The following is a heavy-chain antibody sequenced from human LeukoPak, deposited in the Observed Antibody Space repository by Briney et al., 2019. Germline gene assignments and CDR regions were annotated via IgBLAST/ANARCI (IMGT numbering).Heavy chain of an antibody. CDR3: ARGEVPPHYFDS. CDR2: IIPIFGTA. J-gene: IGHJ4*02. CDR1: GYTFTSYY. Sequence: SVKVSCKASGYTFTSYYMHWVRQAPGQGLEWMGGIIPIFGTANYAQRFQGRVTITADESTTTAYMEVSSLRSEDTAVYYCARGEVPPHYFDSWGQGTLVTVSS. V-gene: IGHV1-69*13.